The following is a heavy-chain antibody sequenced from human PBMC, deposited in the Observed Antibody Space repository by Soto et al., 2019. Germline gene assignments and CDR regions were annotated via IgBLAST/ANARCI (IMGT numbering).Heavy chain of an antibody. CDR3: ARRGSSSSFAFDI. Sequence: GESLKISCKGSGYSFTSYWIGWVRQMPGKGLEWMGIIYPGDSATRHSPSFQGQVTISADTSISTACLQWSSLKASDTAMYYCARRGSSSSFAFDIWGQGTMVTVSS. CDR2: IYPGDSAT. CDR1: GYSFTSYW. J-gene: IGHJ3*02. D-gene: IGHD6-6*01. V-gene: IGHV5-51*01.